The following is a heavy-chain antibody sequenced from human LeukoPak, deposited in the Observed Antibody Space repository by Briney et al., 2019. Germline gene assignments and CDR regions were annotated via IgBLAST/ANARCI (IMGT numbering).Heavy chain of an antibody. CDR2: IYHSGST. CDR1: GGSISSRNW. Sequence: SETLSLTCAVSGGSISSRNWWSWVRQPPGKGLEWIGEIYHSGSTNYNPSLKTRVTISVDKSKNQFSLKLSSVTAADTAVYYCARSSSLRFLEWLEDAFDIWGQGTMVTVSS. V-gene: IGHV4-4*02. D-gene: IGHD3-3*01. CDR3: ARSSSLRFLEWLEDAFDI. J-gene: IGHJ3*02.